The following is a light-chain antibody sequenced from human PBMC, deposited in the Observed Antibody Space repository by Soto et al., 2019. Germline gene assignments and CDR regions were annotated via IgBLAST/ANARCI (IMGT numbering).Light chain of an antibody. CDR3: QQRSSWPLT. Sequence: EIVLTQSPATLSLSPGERATLSCRARQSIGRYLAWYQQKPGQAPRLLIYDASYRAIGIPDRFSGCGSGTDFTLTISSLESEDFAVYFCQQRSSWPLTFGGGTKVDIK. CDR2: DAS. CDR1: QSIGRY. V-gene: IGKV3-11*01. J-gene: IGKJ4*01.